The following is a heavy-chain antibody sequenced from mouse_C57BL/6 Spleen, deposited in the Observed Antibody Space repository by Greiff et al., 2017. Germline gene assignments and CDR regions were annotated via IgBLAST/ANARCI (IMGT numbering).Heavy chain of an antibody. Sequence: EVKLVESGGGLVKPGGSLKLSCAASGFTFSSYTMSWVRQTPEKRLEWVATISGGGGNTYYPASVKGRFTISRNNAKNTLYMRMSSLRSGDTALYYCANPYPPFAYWGQGTLVTVSA. CDR2: ISGGGGNT. CDR1: GFTFSSYT. V-gene: IGHV5-9*01. CDR3: ANPYPPFAY. J-gene: IGHJ3*01.